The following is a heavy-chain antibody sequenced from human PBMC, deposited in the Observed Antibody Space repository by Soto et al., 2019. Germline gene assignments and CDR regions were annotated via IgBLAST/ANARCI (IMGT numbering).Heavy chain of an antibody. Sequence: QVQLQESGPGLVKPSQTLSLTCSVSGGSISSGGYYWCWVRQHPGKGLEWIGYSDYSGSTNYNPSRKSLLGMSVDTSKNHFSLQLTSVTAADTAVYYCARRDSGYIHGPPHYYCGLDAWGQGTTVTVSS. CDR1: GGSISSGGYY. CDR2: SDYSGST. J-gene: IGHJ6*02. V-gene: IGHV4-31*01. CDR3: ARRDSGYIHGPPHYYCGLDA. D-gene: IGHD5-18*01.